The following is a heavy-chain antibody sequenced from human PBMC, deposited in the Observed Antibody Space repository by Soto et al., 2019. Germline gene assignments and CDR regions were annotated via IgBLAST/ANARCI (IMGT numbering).Heavy chain of an antibody. V-gene: IGHV3-33*01. CDR3: ARARRCANGVCYSFDY. CDR1: GFTFSSYG. Sequence: HPGGSLRLSCAASGFTFSSYGMHWVRQAPGKGLEWVAVIWYDGSNKYYADSVKGRFTISRDNSKNTLYLQMNSLRAEDTAVYYCARARRCANGVCYSFDYWGQGTLVTVSS. CDR2: IWYDGSNK. J-gene: IGHJ4*02. D-gene: IGHD2-8*01.